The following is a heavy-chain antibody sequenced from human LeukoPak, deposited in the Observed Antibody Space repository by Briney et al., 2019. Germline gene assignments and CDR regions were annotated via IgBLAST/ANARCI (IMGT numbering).Heavy chain of an antibody. CDR1: GFTFSSYW. Sequence: GGSLRLSCAASGFTFSSYWMHWVRQAPGKGLVGVSRINSDGSTTSYADSVKGRFTISRDNAKNTLYLQMNSLGAEDSAVYYCARTYGSGFGWFDYWGQGTLVTVSS. CDR2: INSDGSTT. CDR3: ARTYGSGFGWFDY. V-gene: IGHV3-74*01. J-gene: IGHJ4*02. D-gene: IGHD3-10*01.